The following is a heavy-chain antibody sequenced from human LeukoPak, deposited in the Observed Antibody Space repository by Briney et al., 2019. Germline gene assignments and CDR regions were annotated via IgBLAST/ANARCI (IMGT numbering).Heavy chain of an antibody. CDR3: ARSGFLTHYYDSSGYYHDQRASGMLDY. V-gene: IGHV4-34*01. J-gene: IGHJ4*02. D-gene: IGHD3-22*01. CDR2: IYHSGST. CDR1: GGSISGYY. Sequence: SETLSLTCAVYGGSISGYYWSWIRQPPGKGLEWIGEIYHSGSTNYNPSLKSRVTISVDTTKNQFSLKLSSVTAADTAVYYCARSGFLTHYYDSSGYYHDQRASGMLDYWGERTLVTASS.